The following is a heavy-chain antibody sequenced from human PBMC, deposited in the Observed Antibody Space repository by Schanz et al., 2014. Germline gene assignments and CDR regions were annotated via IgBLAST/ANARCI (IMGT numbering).Heavy chain of an antibody. V-gene: IGHV3-23*01. CDR1: GFTFSSHW. J-gene: IGHJ4*03. D-gene: IGHD6-25*01. Sequence: EVQLLESGGGLVQPGGSLRLSCAASGFTFSSHWMHWVRQDPGKGLEWVSAISGSGGSTYYADSVKGRFTISRDNSKNTLYLQMNSLRPEDTAVYYCAKVRYSSGWRGDYFDEWGQGTSVTVSS. CDR2: ISGSGGST. CDR3: AKVRYSSGWRGDYFDE.